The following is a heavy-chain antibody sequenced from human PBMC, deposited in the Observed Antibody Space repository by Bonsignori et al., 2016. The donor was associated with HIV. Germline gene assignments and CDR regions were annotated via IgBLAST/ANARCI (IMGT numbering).Heavy chain of an antibody. J-gene: IGHJ3*01. CDR2: ITHRGTT. D-gene: IGHD2-15*01. CDR3: ADGGAFDV. Sequence: QVHLQQGGAGLLKPSETLSLTCTVSGGSFVGYDWTWIRQPPGERGVEWIGEITHRGTTNYSPSLKSRVTISADTSKSQFYLKITSVTAADTAVYYCADGGAFDVWGQGSTVIVSS. CDR1: GGSFVGYD. V-gene: IGHV4-34*02.